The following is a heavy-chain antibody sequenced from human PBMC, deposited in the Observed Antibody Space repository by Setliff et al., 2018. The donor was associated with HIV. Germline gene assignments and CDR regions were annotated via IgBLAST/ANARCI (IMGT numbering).Heavy chain of an antibody. CDR3: ARVRSSFPQYTSGLVRPFDI. D-gene: IGHD6-19*01. CDR2: INPNTGVT. Sequence: ASVKVSCKASGYTFTDYYIHWVRQAPGQGLEWMGWINPNTGVTTYALKFQGRVTITRDTSISTAYMELSRLRSDDTAVYYCARVRSSFPQYTSGLVRPFDIWGQGTTVTVS. CDR1: GYTFTDYY. J-gene: IGHJ3*02. V-gene: IGHV1-2*02.